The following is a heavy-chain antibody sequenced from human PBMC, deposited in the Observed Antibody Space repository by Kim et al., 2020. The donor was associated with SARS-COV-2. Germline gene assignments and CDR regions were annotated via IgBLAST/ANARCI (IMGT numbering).Heavy chain of an antibody. J-gene: IGHJ6*02. V-gene: IGHV3-48*04. D-gene: IGHD6-13*01. CDR2: ISSSSSTI. Sequence: GGSLRLSCAASGFIFSSYSMNWVRQAPGKGLEWVSYISSSSSTIYYADSVKGRFTISRDNAKNSLYLQMNSLRAEDTAVYYCARDLDEIAAAGGGDYYYYYGMDVWGQGTTVTVSS. CDR1: GFIFSSYS. CDR3: ARDLDEIAAAGGGDYYYYYGMDV.